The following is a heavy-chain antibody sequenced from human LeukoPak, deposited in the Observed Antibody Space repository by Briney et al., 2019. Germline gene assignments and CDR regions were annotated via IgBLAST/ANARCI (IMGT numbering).Heavy chain of an antibody. J-gene: IGHJ6*03. CDR2: INHSGST. V-gene: IGHV4-34*01. CDR3: ARESGAIFGPYYYYYMDV. D-gene: IGHD3-3*01. CDR1: GGSFSGYY. Sequence: SETLSLTCAVYGGSFSGYYWSWIRQPPGKGLEWIGEINHSGSTDHNPSLKSRVTISVDTSKNQFSLKLSSVTAADTAVYYCARESGAIFGPYYYYYMDVWGKGTTVTVSS.